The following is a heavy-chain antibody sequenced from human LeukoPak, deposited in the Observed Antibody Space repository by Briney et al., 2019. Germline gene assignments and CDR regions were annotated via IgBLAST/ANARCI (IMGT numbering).Heavy chain of an antibody. CDR1: GFTFSSYS. CDR2: ISSSSSYI. V-gene: IGHV3-21*01. J-gene: IGHJ4*02. D-gene: IGHD2-2*01. CDR3: SLVPGPVPAPDY. Sequence: GGSLRLSCAASGFTFSSYSMNWVRQAPGKGLEWVSSISSSSSYIYYADSVKGRFTISRDNAKNSLYLQMNSLRAEDTAVYYCSLVPGPVPAPDYWGQGTLVTVSS.